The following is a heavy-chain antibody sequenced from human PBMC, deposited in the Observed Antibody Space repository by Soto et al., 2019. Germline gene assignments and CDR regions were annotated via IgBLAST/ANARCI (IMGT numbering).Heavy chain of an antibody. D-gene: IGHD3-22*01. V-gene: IGHV5-10-1*01. J-gene: IGHJ4*02. Sequence: PGESLKISCKGSGYIFTNYCITWVRQMPGKGLEWMGTMDPKDSYTNYSPSFQGHVTISPDKSINTAYLQWSSLKASDTAIYYCARYKSRSRSYSIDYWGQGTLVTVSS. CDR2: MDPKDSYT. CDR1: GYIFTNYC. CDR3: ARYKSRSRSYSIDY.